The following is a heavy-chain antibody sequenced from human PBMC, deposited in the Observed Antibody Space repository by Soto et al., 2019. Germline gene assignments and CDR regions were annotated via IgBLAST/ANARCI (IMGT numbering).Heavy chain of an antibody. CDR3: AVAAIPVPPSPTDF. CDR2: INPNNGVT. V-gene: IGHV1-2*02. Sequence: ASVNVSCKASGYMFTGLYLHWVRQAPGQGLEWMGWINPNNGVTTYAKNFQGRVTMTRDSSISTAYMELSSLRSDDTAVYFCAVAAIPVPPSPTDFSGQATVVTLFS. D-gene: IGHD5-12*01. J-gene: IGHJ4*02. CDR1: GYMFTGLY.